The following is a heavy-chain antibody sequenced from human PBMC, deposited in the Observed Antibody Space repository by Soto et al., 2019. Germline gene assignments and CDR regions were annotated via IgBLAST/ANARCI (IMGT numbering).Heavy chain of an antibody. D-gene: IGHD3-22*01. CDR3: ARRFDKASDYYAD. V-gene: IGHV4-39*01. J-gene: IGHJ4*02. CDR1: GGSISSSVYY. Sequence: PSETLSLTCTVSGGSISSSVYYWGWIRQPPGKGLEWIGSIYYNGDTYYNPSLKSRVTISVDKSKNQFSLKVKSVTAADTAFYYCARRFDKASDYYADWGQGTQVTVSS. CDR2: IYYNGDT.